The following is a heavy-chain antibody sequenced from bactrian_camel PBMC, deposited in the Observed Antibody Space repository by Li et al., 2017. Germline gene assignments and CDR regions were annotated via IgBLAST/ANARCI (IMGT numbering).Heavy chain of an antibody. CDR3: AAETRHEGYCYTQARVLAYNY. J-gene: IGHJ4*01. Sequence: HVQLVESGGDSVEAGGSLRLSCVVSGYTYSSYCMGWFRQAPGKEREGVAAIDSDGRTSYADSVKGRFTISKDNAKSTLYLQMNSLKPEDTAMYICAAETRHEGYCYTQARVLAYNYWGQGTQVTVS. V-gene: IGHV3S55*01. CDR1: GYTYSSYC. CDR2: IDSDGRT. D-gene: IGHD2*01.